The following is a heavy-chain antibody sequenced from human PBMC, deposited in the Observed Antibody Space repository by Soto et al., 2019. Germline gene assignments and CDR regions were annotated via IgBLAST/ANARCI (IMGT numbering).Heavy chain of an antibody. Sequence: QVQLVESGGGVVQPGRSLRLSCAASGFTFSRYGMHWVRQAPGKGLEWVAVISYDGSNKYYADSEKGRLTISRDNSKNTLYLQMNSLRAEDTAVYYCAKYDSSGPKDYWGQGTLVTVSS. CDR3: AKYDSSGPKDY. J-gene: IGHJ4*02. D-gene: IGHD3-22*01. V-gene: IGHV3-30*18. CDR1: GFTFSRYG. CDR2: ISYDGSNK.